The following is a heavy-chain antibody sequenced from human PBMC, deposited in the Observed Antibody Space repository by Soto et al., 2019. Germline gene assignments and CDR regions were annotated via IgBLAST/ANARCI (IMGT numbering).Heavy chain of an antibody. CDR3: ARISRYCSGGDCHA. CDR2: ISYDGSNT. V-gene: IGHV3-30*03. Sequence: GSLRLSCEASGVSFNSDEMHLVLQAPGKGPEWVAIISYDGSNTYYSDSVRGRFTISRDNSKDTLYLQMHSLRSEDTAIYYCARISRYCSGGDCHAWGQGTQVTVSS. J-gene: IGHJ5*02. D-gene: IGHD2-15*01. CDR1: GVSFNSDE.